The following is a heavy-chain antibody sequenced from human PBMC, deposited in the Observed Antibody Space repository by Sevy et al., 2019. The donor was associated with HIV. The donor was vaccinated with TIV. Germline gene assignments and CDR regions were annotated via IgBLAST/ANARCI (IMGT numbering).Heavy chain of an antibody. CDR3: ARGSGGPRYSSDSYEYYYFGY. D-gene: IGHD6-19*01. Sequence: GGSLRLSCAASGFTFSSYWMSWVRQAPGKGLEWVANIKQDGSEKYYVDSVKGRFTISRDNAKNSLYLQMNSLRAEDTAVYYCARGSGGPRYSSDSYEYYYFGYWGQGTLVPVSS. V-gene: IGHV3-7*03. CDR1: GFTFSSYW. CDR2: IKQDGSEK. J-gene: IGHJ4*02.